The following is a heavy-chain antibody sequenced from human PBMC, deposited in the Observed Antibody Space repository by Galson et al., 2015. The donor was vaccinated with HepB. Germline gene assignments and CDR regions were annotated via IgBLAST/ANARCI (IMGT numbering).Heavy chain of an antibody. CDR1: GGSISSYY. V-gene: IGHV4-59*08. D-gene: IGHD6-19*01. CDR2: IYYSGST. Sequence: SETLSLTCTVSGGSISSYYWSWIRQPPGKGLEWIGYIYYSGSTNYNPSLKSRVTISVDTSKNQFSLKLSSVTAADTAVYYCARGKGSGWYGGVWFDPWGQGTLVTVSS. J-gene: IGHJ5*02. CDR3: ARGKGSGWYGGVWFDP.